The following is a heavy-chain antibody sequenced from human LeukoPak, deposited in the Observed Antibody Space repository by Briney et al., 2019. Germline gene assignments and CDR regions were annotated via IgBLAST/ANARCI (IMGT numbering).Heavy chain of an antibody. Sequence: SQTLSLTCTVPGGSISSGGYYWSWIRQHPGKGLEWIGYIYYGGSTYYNPSLKSRVTISVDTSKSQFSLKLSSVTAADTAVYYCARERGIAAAGLDYWGQGTLVTVSS. CDR3: ARERGIAAAGLDY. J-gene: IGHJ4*02. V-gene: IGHV4-31*03. CDR1: GGSISSGGYY. CDR2: IYYGGST. D-gene: IGHD6-13*01.